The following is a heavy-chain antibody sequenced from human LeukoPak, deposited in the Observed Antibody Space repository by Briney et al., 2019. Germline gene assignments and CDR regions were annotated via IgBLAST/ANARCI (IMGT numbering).Heavy chain of an antibody. CDR2: ISSSSSYT. J-gene: IGHJ6*02. Sequence: GGSLRLSCAASGFTFSDYYMSWIRQAPGKGLEWVSYISSSSSYTNYADSVKGRFTISRVNAKNSLYLQMNSLRAEDTAVYYCARYSSSPWGYGMDVWGQGTTVTVSS. D-gene: IGHD6-6*01. CDR1: GFTFSDYY. CDR3: ARYSSSPWGYGMDV. V-gene: IGHV3-11*06.